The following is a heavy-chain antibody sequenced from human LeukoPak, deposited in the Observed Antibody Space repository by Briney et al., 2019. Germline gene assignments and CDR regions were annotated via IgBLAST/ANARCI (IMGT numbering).Heavy chain of an antibody. CDR2: IYYTGNT. J-gene: IGHJ4*02. V-gene: IGHV4-39*01. CDR1: GVSISSSNSY. CDR3: GRQTGSGLFTLP. D-gene: IGHD3/OR15-3a*01. Sequence: PSETLSLTCTVSGVSISSSNSYWGWIRQPPGKGLEWIGSIYYTGNTYYNASLKSRVTISIDTSKNQISLRLTSVTATDTAMYYWGRQTGSGLFTLPGGKGPLVPVSS.